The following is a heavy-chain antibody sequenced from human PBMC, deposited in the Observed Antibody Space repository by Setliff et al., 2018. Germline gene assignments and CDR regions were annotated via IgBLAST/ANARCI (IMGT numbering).Heavy chain of an antibody. V-gene: IGHV4-38-2*01. CDR1: GYSIRSGNY. CDR3: ARGGYYDTSGYLNY. CDR2: ISHSGSA. J-gene: IGHJ4*02. D-gene: IGHD3-22*01. Sequence: SETLSLTCAVSGYSIRSGNYWGWIRQPPGKGLEWIGSISHSGSAYYNPSLKSRVTISLDMSKNQFPLKLSSVTAADTARYYCARGGYYDTSGYLNYWGQGTLVTVSS.